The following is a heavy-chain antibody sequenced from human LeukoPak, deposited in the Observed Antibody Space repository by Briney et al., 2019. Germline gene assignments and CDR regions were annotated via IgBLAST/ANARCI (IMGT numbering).Heavy chain of an antibody. CDR3: ARSPPSTVTSVDY. CDR2: ISVYNGNT. CDR1: GYTFTSYG. J-gene: IGHJ4*02. Sequence: ASVKVSCKASGYTFTSYGISWVRQAPGQGLEWMGWISVYNGNTVYAQKIQGRVTMTTDTSTGTTYMDLRSLRSEDTAVYYCARSPPSTVTSVDYWGQGTLVTVSS. D-gene: IGHD4-17*01. V-gene: IGHV1-18*01.